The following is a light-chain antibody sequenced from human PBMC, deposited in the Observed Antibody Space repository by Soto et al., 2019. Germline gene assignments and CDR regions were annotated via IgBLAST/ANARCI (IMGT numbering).Light chain of an antibody. CDR3: QQSGSSFYT. J-gene: IGKJ2*01. V-gene: IGKV3-20*01. Sequence: EIVLTQSPGTLSLSPGERATLSCRARQSVSSAYFAWYQQIPGQPPRLLIYGASSGATGIPDRFSGSGSGTDFTLTISGLEPEDFAVYYCQQSGSSFYTFGQGTKLEIK. CDR1: QSVSSAY. CDR2: GAS.